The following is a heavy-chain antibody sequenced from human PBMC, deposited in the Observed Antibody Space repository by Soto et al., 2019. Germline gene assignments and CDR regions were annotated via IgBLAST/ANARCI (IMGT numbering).Heavy chain of an antibody. V-gene: IGHV4-30-4*01. Sequence: QVQLQESGPGLVKPSQTLSLTCTVSGGSISSGDYYWSWFRQPPGKGLDWIGYIYYSGSTYYNPSLKSRVTISVDTSKNQFSLKLSSVTAADTAVYYCAIFTTVTTRYYFYYWGQGTLVTVSS. CDR2: IYYSGST. CDR1: GGSISSGDYY. D-gene: IGHD4-17*01. CDR3: AIFTTVTTRYYFYY. J-gene: IGHJ4*02.